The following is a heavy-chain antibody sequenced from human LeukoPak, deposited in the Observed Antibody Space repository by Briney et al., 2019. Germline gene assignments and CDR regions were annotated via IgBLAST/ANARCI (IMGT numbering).Heavy chain of an antibody. CDR3: ARGIAVAGTGDAFDI. V-gene: IGHV3-53*01. Sequence: GGSLRLSCAASGFTFSSYSMNWVRQAPGKGLGWVSVIYSGGSTYYADSVKGRFTISRDNSKNTLYLQMNSLRAEDTAVYYCARGIAVAGTGDAFDIWGQGTMVTVSS. J-gene: IGHJ3*02. D-gene: IGHD6-19*01. CDR1: GFTFSSYS. CDR2: IYSGGST.